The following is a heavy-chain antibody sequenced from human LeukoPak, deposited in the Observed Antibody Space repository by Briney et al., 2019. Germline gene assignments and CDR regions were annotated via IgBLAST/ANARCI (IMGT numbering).Heavy chain of an antibody. Sequence: GESLKISCKASGYNFTTYWIAWVRQMPGKGLECMGIIYPDDSDTRYSPTFQGQVSISADKSTSTAYLQWSSLKAPDTAMYYCARRPAGTAGLFFDYWGQGALITVSS. CDR2: IYPDDSDT. CDR3: ARRPAGTAGLFFDY. V-gene: IGHV5-51*01. CDR1: GYNFTTYW. D-gene: IGHD6-19*01. J-gene: IGHJ4*02.